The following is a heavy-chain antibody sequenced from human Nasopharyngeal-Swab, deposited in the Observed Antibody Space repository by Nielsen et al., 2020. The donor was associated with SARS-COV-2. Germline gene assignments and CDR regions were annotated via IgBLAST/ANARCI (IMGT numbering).Heavy chain of an antibody. D-gene: IGHD2-21*02. Sequence: QVSCKGSGYSFTSYWIGWVRQMPGKGLEWMGIIYPGDSDTRYSPSFQGQVTISADKSISTAYLQWSSLKASDTAMYYCARQKIRKHIVVVTAIWDAFDIWGQGTMVTVSS. V-gene: IGHV5-51*01. CDR1: GYSFTSYW. J-gene: IGHJ3*02. CDR3: ARQKIRKHIVVVTAIWDAFDI. CDR2: IYPGDSDT.